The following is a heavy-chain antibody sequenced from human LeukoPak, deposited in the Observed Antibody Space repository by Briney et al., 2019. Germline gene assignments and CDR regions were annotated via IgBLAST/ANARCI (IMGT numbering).Heavy chain of an antibody. V-gene: IGHV3-74*01. D-gene: IGHD6-19*01. J-gene: IGHJ4*02. CDR3: ARGWYRGVTFDY. CDR2: INSDGSST. CDR1: GFTFSSYW. Sequence: GGSLRLSCAASGFTFSSYWMHWVRHAPGKGLGWVSRINSDGSSTSYADSVKGRFTISRDNAKNTLYLQMNSLRAEDTAVYYCARGWYRGVTFDYWGQGTLVTVSS.